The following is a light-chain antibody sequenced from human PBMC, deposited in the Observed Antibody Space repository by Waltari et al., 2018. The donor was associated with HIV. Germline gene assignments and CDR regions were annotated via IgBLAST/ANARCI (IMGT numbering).Light chain of an antibody. Sequence: QSMLTQPPSASGTPGQRVTISCSGSSSNIGSNIVNWYQLLPGTAPKLLLYSSNQRPSGVPDRISGSKSGTSASLAISGLQSEDEADYYCATWDDTLNGYVFGTGTKVTVL. CDR3: ATWDDTLNGYV. V-gene: IGLV1-44*01. CDR1: SSNIGSNI. J-gene: IGLJ1*01. CDR2: SSN.